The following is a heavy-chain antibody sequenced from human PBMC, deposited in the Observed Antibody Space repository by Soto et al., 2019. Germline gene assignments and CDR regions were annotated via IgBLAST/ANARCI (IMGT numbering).Heavy chain of an antibody. CDR2: IYPGDSDT. J-gene: IGHJ4*02. Sequence: GESLKISCKGSGYSFTRYWIGWVRQMPGKGLEWMGIIYPGDSDTRYSPSFQGQVTISADKSISTAYLQWSSLKASDTAMYYCARSDSFCSSTSCRNRHFDYWGQGTLVTVSS. V-gene: IGHV5-51*01. CDR1: GYSFTRYW. CDR3: ARSDSFCSSTSCRNRHFDY. D-gene: IGHD2-2*01.